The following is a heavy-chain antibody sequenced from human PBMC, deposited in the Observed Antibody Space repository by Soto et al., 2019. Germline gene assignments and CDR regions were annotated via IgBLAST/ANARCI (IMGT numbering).Heavy chain of an antibody. CDR2: ISYDGVNK. J-gene: IGHJ4*02. CDR1: GFTFSTYG. CDR3: AKSVYNWNGGFFDY. D-gene: IGHD1-1*01. Sequence: QVQLVESGGGVVQPGRSLRLSCAASGFTFSTYGMHWVRQAPGKGLEWVAVISYDGVNKYYADSVKGRFTISRDNXXNTLYLQMNSLRAEETAVYDCAKSVYNWNGGFFDYWGQGTLVTVSS. V-gene: IGHV3-30*18.